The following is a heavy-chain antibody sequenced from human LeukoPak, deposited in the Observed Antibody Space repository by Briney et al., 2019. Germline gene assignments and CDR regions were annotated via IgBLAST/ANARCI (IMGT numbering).Heavy chain of an antibody. J-gene: IGHJ5*02. V-gene: IGHV3-48*02. Sequence: GGSLRLSCAASGFTFSSYSMNWVRQAPGKGLEWVSYISSSSSTIYYADSVKGRFTISRDNAKNSLYLQMNSLRDEDTAVYYCARELAGCGSGGSCSNWFDPWGQGTLVTVSS. D-gene: IGHD2-15*01. CDR1: GFTFSSYS. CDR2: ISSSSSTI. CDR3: ARELAGCGSGGSCSNWFDP.